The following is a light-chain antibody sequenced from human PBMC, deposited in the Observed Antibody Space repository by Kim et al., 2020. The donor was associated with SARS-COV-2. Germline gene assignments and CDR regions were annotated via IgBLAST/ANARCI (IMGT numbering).Light chain of an antibody. J-gene: IGKJ4*01. CDR2: DAS. CDR3: QQFSNYPLT. CDR1: QDIRNS. V-gene: IGKV1-9*01. Sequence: ASVGDRVAITCRASQDIRNSLAWYQKRPGEAPKLLIYDASTLQSRVPSKFSGGGAGTEFNLSVSSLPPDVFATYFSQQFSNYPLTFVGGSKVYIK.